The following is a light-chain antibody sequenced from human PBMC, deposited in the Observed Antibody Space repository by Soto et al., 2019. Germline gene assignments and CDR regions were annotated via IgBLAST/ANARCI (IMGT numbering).Light chain of an antibody. CDR2: GVS. V-gene: IGKV3-15*01. CDR3: QQYSQWPLT. Sequence: EVVLAVSPCTRSVSARERAPVSCRASQSVTSTLAWYQQKPGQAPRLLMYGVSTRATGIPARFGGSGSATEFTLTISSLQSEDFAVYYCQQYSQWPLTFAGGAKVDIK. CDR1: QSVTST. J-gene: IGKJ4*01.